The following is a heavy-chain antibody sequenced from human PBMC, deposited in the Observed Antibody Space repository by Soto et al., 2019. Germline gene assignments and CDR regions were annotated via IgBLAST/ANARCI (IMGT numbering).Heavy chain of an antibody. V-gene: IGHV1-2*02. CDR3: ARGGGVGVAGSAAVEM. CDR1: GYPVTAYY. CDR2: INPATGAA. Sequence: QLHLVQSGAVVKKPGASVTVSCSASGYPVTAYYMHWVRQAPGRGLEWMGGINPATGAAKYTPTFPGRVTMTRDTSTRTVFMELSGLTSEDPAVFYCARGGGVGVAGSAAVEMWGQGTLVTVSS. D-gene: IGHD3-3*01. J-gene: IGHJ3*02.